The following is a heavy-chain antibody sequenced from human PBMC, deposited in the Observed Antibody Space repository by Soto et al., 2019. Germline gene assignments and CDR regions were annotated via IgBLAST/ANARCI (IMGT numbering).Heavy chain of an antibody. J-gene: IGHJ4*02. CDR3: ARLGAVAGIGGYYFDY. Sequence: GGSLRLSCAASGFTFSSYAMSWVRQAPGKGLEWVSVIYSGGSTYYAGSVKGRFTISRDNSKNTLYLQMNSLRAEDTAVYYCARLGAVAGIGGYYFDYWGQGTLVTVSS. V-gene: IGHV3-66*04. CDR1: GFTFSSYA. CDR2: IYSGGST. D-gene: IGHD6-19*01.